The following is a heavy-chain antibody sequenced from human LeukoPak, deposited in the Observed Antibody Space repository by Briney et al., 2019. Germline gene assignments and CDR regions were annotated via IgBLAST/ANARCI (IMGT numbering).Heavy chain of an antibody. J-gene: IGHJ6*03. CDR3: ASSIAVARNTRRGYYYYYMDV. D-gene: IGHD6-19*01. CDR2: IYYCGST. CDR1: GGSISSYY. Sequence: AETLSLTCSVSGGSISSYYGSGIRQPPGKGLEWSGYIYYCGSTNYNPSLKSRVTISVDTSKKQFSLKLSSVTAADTAVYYCASSIAVARNTRRGYYYYYMDVWGKGTTVTVSS. V-gene: IGHV4-59*13.